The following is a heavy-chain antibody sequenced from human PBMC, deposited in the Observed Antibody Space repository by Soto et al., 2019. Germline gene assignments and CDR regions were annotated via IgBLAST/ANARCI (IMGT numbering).Heavy chain of an antibody. Sequence: ASVKVSCKASGYSFTRYGIAWVRQVPGQGPEWLGWISPYTGRTNYAQNVKGRVVMTTDISTNTVYLELRSLRSDDTAIYYCGRCRTDSYAMDVWGQGTTVTVSS. D-gene: IGHD2-8*02. CDR1: GYSFTRYG. CDR3: GRCRTDSYAMDV. CDR2: ISPYTGRT. V-gene: IGHV1-18*01. J-gene: IGHJ6*02.